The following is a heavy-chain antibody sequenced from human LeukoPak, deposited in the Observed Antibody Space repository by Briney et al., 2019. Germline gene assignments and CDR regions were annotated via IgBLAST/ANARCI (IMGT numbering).Heavy chain of an antibody. Sequence: PGGSLRLSCAASGFTFTSYWMNWVRQAPGRGLEWVANIKQDGSEKYYVDSVKGRFTISRDNAKNSLYLQMNSLRAEDTAVYYCAARISPPPLFDYWGQGTLVTVSS. V-gene: IGHV3-7*03. CDR3: AARISPPPLFDY. J-gene: IGHJ4*02. D-gene: IGHD2/OR15-2a*01. CDR1: GFTFTSYW. CDR2: IKQDGSEK.